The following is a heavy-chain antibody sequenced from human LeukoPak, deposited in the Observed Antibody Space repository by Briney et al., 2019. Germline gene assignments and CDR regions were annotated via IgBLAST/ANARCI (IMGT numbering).Heavy chain of an antibody. CDR1: GFTFSSYS. Sequence: GGSLRLSCAASGFTFSSYSMNWVRQAPGKGLEWVSYISSSSTTIYYADSVKGRFTISRDNAKNSVLLQMNSLRAEDTAVYYCARGPPLFDPWGQGTLVTVSS. CDR3: ARGPPLFDP. J-gene: IGHJ5*02. CDR2: ISSSSTTI. V-gene: IGHV3-48*04.